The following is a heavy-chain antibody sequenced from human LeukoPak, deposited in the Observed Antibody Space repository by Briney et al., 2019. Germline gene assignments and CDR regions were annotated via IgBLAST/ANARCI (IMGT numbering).Heavy chain of an antibody. D-gene: IGHD3-3*01. Sequence: PSETLSLTCTVSGYSISSGYYWGWIRQPPGKGLEWIGSIHHSGSTYYNPSLKSRVTISVDTSKNQFSLKLSSVTAADTAVYYCARGKLEWGLNWFDPWGQGTLVTVSS. V-gene: IGHV4-38-2*02. CDR3: ARGKLEWGLNWFDP. CDR2: IHHSGST. J-gene: IGHJ5*02. CDR1: GYSISSGYY.